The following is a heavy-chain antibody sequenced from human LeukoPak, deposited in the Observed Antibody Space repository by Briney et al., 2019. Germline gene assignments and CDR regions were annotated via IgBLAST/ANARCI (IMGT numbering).Heavy chain of an antibody. CDR2: IYTSGST. J-gene: IGHJ6*02. Sequence: SETLSLTCTVSGGSISSYYWSWIRQPAGKGLEWIGRIYTSGSTNYNPSLKSRVTMSVDTSKNQSSLKLSSVTAADTAVYYCARDEGSRAGMVATAGMDVWGQGTTVTVSS. D-gene: IGHD5-12*01. V-gene: IGHV4-4*07. CDR1: GGSISSYY. CDR3: ARDEGSRAGMVATAGMDV.